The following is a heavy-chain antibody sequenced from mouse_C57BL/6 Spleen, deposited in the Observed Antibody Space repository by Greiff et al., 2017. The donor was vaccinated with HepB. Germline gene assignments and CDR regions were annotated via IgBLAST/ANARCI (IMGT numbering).Heavy chain of an antibody. CDR3: ARRGSTVVARDYAMDY. Sequence: VQLQQSGAELVRPGTSVKVSCKASGYAFTNYSIEWVKQRPGQGLEWIGVINPGSGGTNYNEKFKGKATLTADKSSSTAYMQLSSLPSEDSAVYFCARRGSTVVARDYAMDYWGQGTSVTVSS. CDR2: INPGSGGT. V-gene: IGHV1-54*01. J-gene: IGHJ4*01. D-gene: IGHD1-1*01. CDR1: GYAFTNYS.